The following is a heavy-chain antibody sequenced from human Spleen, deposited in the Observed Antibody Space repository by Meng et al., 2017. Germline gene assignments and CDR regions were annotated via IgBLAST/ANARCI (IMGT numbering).Heavy chain of an antibody. CDR2: IGHSGFT. V-gene: IGHV4-39*01. J-gene: IGHJ5*02. CDR1: GGSISTSGYY. CDR3: VRSSGWVKTGFDP. Sequence: QVQLQESGIGLVKTWETLSPSFAVSGGSISTSGYYWDWIRQPPGKGLEWIGSIGHSGFTYYTPSLKSRVTVSIDTSRNQFSLWLTSVTAADTAVYYCVRSSGWVKTGFDPWGQGTLVTVSS. D-gene: IGHD6-19*01.